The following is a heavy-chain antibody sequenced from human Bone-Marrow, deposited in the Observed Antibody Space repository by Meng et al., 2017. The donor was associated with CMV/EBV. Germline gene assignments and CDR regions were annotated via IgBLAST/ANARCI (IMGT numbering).Heavy chain of an antibody. CDR3: ARDQLLSDLEHAPWFDP. D-gene: IGHD2-2*01. V-gene: IGHV1-69*04. Sequence: SVKVSCKASGGTFSSYTISWVRQAPGQGLEWMGRIIPILGIANYAQKFQGRVTITADKSTSTAYMELSSLRSEDTAVYYCARDQLLSDLEHAPWFDPWAQGTLVTFSS. CDR1: GGTFSSYT. J-gene: IGHJ5*02. CDR2: IIPILGIA.